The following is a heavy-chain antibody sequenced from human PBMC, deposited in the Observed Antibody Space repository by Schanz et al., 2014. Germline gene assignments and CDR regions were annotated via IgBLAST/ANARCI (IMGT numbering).Heavy chain of an antibody. Sequence: QVQLVQSGAEVKKPGSSVKVSCKASGGTFSTYTISWVRQAPGQGLEWMGWISAYTNNTNYAQKVQGRVTMTTDTSTGTAYMELRSLRSDDTAVYYCARGGGPEDVFDIWGQGTILTVSS. CDR1: GGTFSTYT. J-gene: IGHJ3*02. V-gene: IGHV1-18*01. CDR2: ISAYTNNT. CDR3: ARGGGPEDVFDI. D-gene: IGHD5-12*01.